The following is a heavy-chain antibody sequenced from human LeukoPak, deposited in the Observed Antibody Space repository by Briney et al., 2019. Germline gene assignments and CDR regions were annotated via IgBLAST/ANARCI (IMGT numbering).Heavy chain of an antibody. CDR3: ARAPIGYCSSTSCYTDWFDP. J-gene: IGHJ5*02. D-gene: IGHD2-2*02. V-gene: IGHV1-69*04. CDR2: IIPILGIA. Sequence: SVKVSCKASGGTFSSYAISWVRQAPGQGLEWMGRIIPILGIANYAQKFQGRVTITADESTSTAYMELSSLRSEDTAVYYCARAPIGYCSSTSCYTDWFDPWGQGTLVTVSS. CDR1: GGTFSSYA.